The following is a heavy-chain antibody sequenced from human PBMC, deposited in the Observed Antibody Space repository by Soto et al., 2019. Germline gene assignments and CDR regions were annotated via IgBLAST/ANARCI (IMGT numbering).Heavy chain of an antibody. J-gene: IGHJ4*02. V-gene: IGHV3-30*18. CDR3: AKDKGIVGATPHY. CDR2: ISYDGSNK. Sequence: QVQLVESGGGVVQPGRSLRLSCAASGFTFSSYGMHWVRQAPGKGLEWVAVISYDGSNKYYAESVKGRFTISRDNSKNTLYLQMNSLRAEDTAVYYCAKDKGIVGATPHYWGQGTLVTVSS. D-gene: IGHD1-26*01. CDR1: GFTFSSYG.